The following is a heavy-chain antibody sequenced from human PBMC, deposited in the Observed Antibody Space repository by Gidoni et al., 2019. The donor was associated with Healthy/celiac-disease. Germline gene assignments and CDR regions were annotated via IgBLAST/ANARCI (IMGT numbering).Heavy chain of an antibody. J-gene: IGHJ6*02. D-gene: IGHD3-3*01. CDR1: GFTFSSYG. V-gene: IGHV3-33*01. CDR2: IWYDGSNK. Sequence: QVQLVESGGGVVQPGRSLRLSCAASGFTFSSYGMHWVRQAPGKGLEWVAVIWYDGSNKYYADSVKGRFTISRDNSKNTLYLQMNSLRPEDTAVYYCARGGNYDFWSGYLDYYYGMDVWGQGTTVTVSS. CDR3: ARGGNYDFWSGYLDYYYGMDV.